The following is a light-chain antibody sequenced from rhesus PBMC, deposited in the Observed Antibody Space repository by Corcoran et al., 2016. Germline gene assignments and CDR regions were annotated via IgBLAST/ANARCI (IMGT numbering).Light chain of an antibody. J-gene: IGKJ1*01. CDR1: QDISRW. CDR2: KAK. CDR3: LQYSSRPRT. V-gene: IGKV1-22*01. Sequence: DIQMTQSPSYLSASVGDKVTITCRASQDISRWVGWYQQKPGTAPKFWIYKAKRLQSGVPSRFSCSGVGTYCTLPISSLQPEDVATYYCLQYSSRPRTFGQGTKVEIK.